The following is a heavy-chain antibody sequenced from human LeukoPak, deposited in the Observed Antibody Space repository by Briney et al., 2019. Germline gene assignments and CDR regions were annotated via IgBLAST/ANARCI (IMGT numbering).Heavy chain of an antibody. CDR1: GYTFTGYY. Sequence: GASVKVSCKASGYTFTGYYMHWVRQAPGQGLEWMGWISAYNGNTNYAQKLQGRVTMTTDTSTSTAYMELRSLRSDDTAVYYCARVDIVVVPAAIDYLIDYWGQGTLVTVSS. CDR2: ISAYNGNT. V-gene: IGHV1-18*04. D-gene: IGHD2-2*01. J-gene: IGHJ4*02. CDR3: ARVDIVVVPAAIDYLIDY.